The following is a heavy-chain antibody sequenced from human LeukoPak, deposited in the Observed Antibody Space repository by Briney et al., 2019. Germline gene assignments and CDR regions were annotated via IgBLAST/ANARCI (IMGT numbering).Heavy chain of an antibody. CDR3: ARETQDCGGDCYSIFDY. J-gene: IGHJ4*02. Sequence: GGSLRLSCAASGFSFSIYWMSWIRQTPGKGLEYVANIESNGGDKYYVDSVKGRFTISRDNAKNSLYLQMNSLRAEDTAVYYCARETQDCGGDCYSIFDYWGQGTLVTVSS. CDR1: GFSFSIYW. D-gene: IGHD2-21*02. V-gene: IGHV3-7*01. CDR2: IESNGGDK.